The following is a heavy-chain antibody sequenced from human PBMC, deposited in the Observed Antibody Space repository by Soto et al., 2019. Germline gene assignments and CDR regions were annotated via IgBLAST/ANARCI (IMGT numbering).Heavy chain of an antibody. Sequence: QGQVVESGGGVVQPGRSLRLSCAASGFTFSSFAFHWVRQAPGKGLEWVTAISYNGINIYYADSVKGRFTISRDNSKNTLYLQMNSLRAEDTARYYCARGGAVASSWYFDLWGRGTLVTVSS. D-gene: IGHD6-19*01. CDR2: ISYNGINI. CDR3: ARGGAVASSWYFDL. J-gene: IGHJ2*01. CDR1: GFTFSSFA. V-gene: IGHV3-30-3*01.